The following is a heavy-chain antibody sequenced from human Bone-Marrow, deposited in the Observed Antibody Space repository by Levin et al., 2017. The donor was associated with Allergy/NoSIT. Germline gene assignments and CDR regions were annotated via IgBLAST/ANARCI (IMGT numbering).Heavy chain of an antibody. V-gene: IGHV1-8*01. CDR3: ARGANWNEPHYYGMDV. CDR2: MNPNSGNT. Sequence: GASVKVSCKASGYTFTSYDINWVRQATGQGLEWMGWMNPNSGNTGYAQKFQGRVTMTRNTSISTAYMELSSLRSEDTAVYYCARGANWNEPHYYGMDVWGQGTTVTVSS. J-gene: IGHJ6*02. CDR1: GYTFTSYD. D-gene: IGHD1-1*01.